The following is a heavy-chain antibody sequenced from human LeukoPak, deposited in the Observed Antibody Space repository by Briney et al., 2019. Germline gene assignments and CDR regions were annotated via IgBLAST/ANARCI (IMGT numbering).Heavy chain of an antibody. J-gene: IGHJ5*02. CDR3: ARETLSSSWYLNWFDP. Sequence: GGSLRLSCAASGFTFSSYSMNWVRQAPGKGLEWVSSISSSSSYIYYADSVKGRFTISRDNAKNSLYLQMNSLRAEDTAVCYCARETLSSSWYLNWFDPWGQGTLVTVSS. CDR1: GFTFSSYS. V-gene: IGHV3-21*01. D-gene: IGHD6-13*01. CDR2: ISSSSSYI.